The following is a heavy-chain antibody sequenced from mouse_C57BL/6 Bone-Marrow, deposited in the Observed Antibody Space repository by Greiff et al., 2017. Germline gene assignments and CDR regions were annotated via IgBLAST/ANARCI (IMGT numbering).Heavy chain of an antibody. J-gene: IGHJ4*01. V-gene: IGHV5-12*01. CDR1: GFTFSDYH. CDR2: LSNGGGST. Sequence: EVQVVESGGGLVQPGGSLKLSCAASGFTFSDYHMYWVRQTPETRLEWVAYLSNGGGSTYYPDTVKGRFTISRDNAKNTLYLQMSRLKSEDTAMYYCARSDSSGYDYAMDYWGQGTSVTVSS. D-gene: IGHD3-2*02. CDR3: ARSDSSGYDYAMDY.